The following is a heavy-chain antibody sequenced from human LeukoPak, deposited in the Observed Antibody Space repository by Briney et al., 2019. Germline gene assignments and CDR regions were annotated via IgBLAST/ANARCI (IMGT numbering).Heavy chain of an antibody. CDR3: ARADDYYDSSGYDAFDI. CDR2: LSGSGGST. J-gene: IGHJ3*02. D-gene: IGHD3-22*01. V-gene: IGHV3-23*01. CDR1: GFXFTNYA. Sequence: GGSLRLSCAASGFXFTNYAISWVRQAPGKGLAWVSSLSGSGGSTYYADSVKGRFTISRDNSKNTLYLQMNSLRAEDTAVYYCARADDYYDSSGYDAFDIWGQGTMVTVSS.